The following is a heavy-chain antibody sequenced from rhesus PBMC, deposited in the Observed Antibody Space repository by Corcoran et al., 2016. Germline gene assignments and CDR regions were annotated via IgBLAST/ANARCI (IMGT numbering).Heavy chain of an antibody. CDR2: ISYTGKTI. Sequence: EVQLVESGGGLVQPGGSLRLSCAASGFTFSSYDMSWVRQAPGKGLEWVAYISYTGKTIYYADSVKGRFPISRDNAKNSLSLQMSSLRAEDTAVYYCSWNNVDYGLDSWGQGVVVTVSS. V-gene: IGHV3-136*01. CDR1: GFTFSSYD. D-gene: IGHD1-20*01. CDR3: SWNNVDYGLDS. J-gene: IGHJ6*01.